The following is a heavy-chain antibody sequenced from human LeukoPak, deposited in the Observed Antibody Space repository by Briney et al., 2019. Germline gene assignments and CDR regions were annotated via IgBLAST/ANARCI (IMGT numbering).Heavy chain of an antibody. CDR1: GFTLRMYD. J-gene: IGHJ6*04. V-gene: IGHV3-13*01. D-gene: IGHD3-10*01. Sequence: GGSLRLSCEASGFTLRMYDVHWVRQATGKDLEWVSAIGPGGDTYYAGSVKGRFSISREDAKNSFYLQMNSLTAEDTAIYFCAREAIGPGRYYHLDVWGRGTTVTVSS. CDR2: IGPGGDT. CDR3: AREAIGPGRYYHLDV.